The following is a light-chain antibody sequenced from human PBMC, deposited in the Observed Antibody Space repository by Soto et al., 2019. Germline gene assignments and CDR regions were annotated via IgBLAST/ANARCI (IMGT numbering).Light chain of an antibody. CDR1: QSVTSRY. Sequence: EVVLTQSPGTLSLSPGERATLSCRASQSVTSRYVAWYQQKPGQAPGLLIYAASNRATGIPDRFSGSGSGTDFTLAISRLEPEDSAVYYCQHYGSSRWAFGQGTKVEIK. CDR3: QHYGSSRWA. CDR2: AAS. J-gene: IGKJ1*01. V-gene: IGKV3-20*01.